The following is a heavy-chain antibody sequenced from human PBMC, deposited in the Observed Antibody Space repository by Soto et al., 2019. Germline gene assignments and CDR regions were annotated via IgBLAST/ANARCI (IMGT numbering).Heavy chain of an antibody. Sequence: RASVKVSCKTSGYTFSNYGITWVRQAPGQPLEWLGWISLYSDGANYAQKFQGRVSMTTDTSTTTAYMELRSLRSDDTAVYYCARVVPGAEAWFGPWGQGTLVTVS. CDR1: GYTFSNYG. CDR2: ISLYSDGA. CDR3: ARVVPGAEAWFGP. D-gene: IGHD2-2*01. J-gene: IGHJ5*02. V-gene: IGHV1-18*01.